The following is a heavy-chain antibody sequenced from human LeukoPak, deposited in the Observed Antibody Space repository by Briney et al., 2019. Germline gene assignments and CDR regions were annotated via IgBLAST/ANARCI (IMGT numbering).Heavy chain of an antibody. V-gene: IGHV1-24*01. CDR1: GYTLTELS. J-gene: IGHJ6*03. Sequence: GASVKVSCKVSGYTLTELSMHWVRQAPGKGLEWMGGFDPEDGETIYAQKFQGRVTMTEDTSTDTAYMELSSLRSEDTAVYYCATAHYDFWSGYPVGYYYYMDVWGKGTTVTVCS. D-gene: IGHD3-3*01. CDR3: ATAHYDFWSGYPVGYYYYMDV. CDR2: FDPEDGET.